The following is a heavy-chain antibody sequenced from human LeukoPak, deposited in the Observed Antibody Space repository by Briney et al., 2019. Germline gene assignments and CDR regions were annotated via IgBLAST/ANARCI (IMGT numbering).Heavy chain of an antibody. CDR2: ISSGTGSYI. V-gene: IGHV3-21*01. J-gene: IGHJ4*02. Sequence: GGSLRLSCVASGFTFSSYSMNWVRQAPGKGLEWVSTISSGTGSYIYYADSVRGRFTISRDNAKNSLYLQMNSLRAEDTAVYYCARCSGVFGSSGYWGQGTLVTVSS. D-gene: IGHD6-6*01. CDR3: ARCSGVFGSSGY. CDR1: GFTFSSYS.